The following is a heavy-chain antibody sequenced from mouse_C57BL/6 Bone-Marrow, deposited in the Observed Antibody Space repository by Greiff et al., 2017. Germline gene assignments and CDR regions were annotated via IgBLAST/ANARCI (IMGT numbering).Heavy chain of an antibody. D-gene: IGHD2-3*01. J-gene: IGHJ3*01. CDR1: GYTFTSYW. V-gene: IGHV1-69*01. CDR2: IDPSDSYT. CDR3: AREGYYGYYWFAY. Sequence: QVQLKQPGAELVMPGASVKLSCKASGYTFTSYWMHWVKQRPGQGLEWIGEIDPSDSYTNYNQKFKGKSTLTVDKSSSTAYMQLRSLTSEDSAVYYCAREGYYGYYWFAYWGQGTLVTVSA.